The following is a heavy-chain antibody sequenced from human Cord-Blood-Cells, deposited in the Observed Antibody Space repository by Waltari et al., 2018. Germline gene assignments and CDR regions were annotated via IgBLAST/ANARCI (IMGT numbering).Heavy chain of an antibody. V-gene: IGHV1-2*02. D-gene: IGHD3-22*01. Sequence: QVQLVQSGAEVKKPGASVQVSCKASGYTFTGYYMHWVRQAPGQGLEWMGWINPNSGGTNYAQKFQGRVTMTRDTSISTAYMELSRLRSDDTAVYYCARDSRYYYDSSGYDAFDIWGQGTMVTVSS. J-gene: IGHJ3*02. CDR1: GYTFTGYY. CDR3: ARDSRYYYDSSGYDAFDI. CDR2: INPNSGGT.